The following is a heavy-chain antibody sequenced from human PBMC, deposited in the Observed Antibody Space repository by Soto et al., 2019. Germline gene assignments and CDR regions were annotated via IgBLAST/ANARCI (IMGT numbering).Heavy chain of an antibody. V-gene: IGHV4-4*02. CDR1: GGSITDINW. J-gene: IGHJ4*02. Sequence: PSETLSLTCTVSGGSITDINWWSWVRQAPGKGLEWIGEIYQTGITTYNPSLKSRVTISVDNSKNQFSLELNSVTAADTSVYYCARDRKSSGFDYWGQGTLVTVSS. D-gene: IGHD6-19*01. CDR3: ARDRKSSGFDY. CDR2: IYQTGIT.